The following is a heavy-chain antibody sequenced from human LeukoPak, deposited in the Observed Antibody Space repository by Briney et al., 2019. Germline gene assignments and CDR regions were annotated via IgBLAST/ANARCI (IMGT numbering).Heavy chain of an antibody. V-gene: IGHV1-18*01. D-gene: IGHD3-22*01. CDR1: GYIFSSYG. Sequence: ASVKVSCKASGYIFSSYGISWVRQAPGQGLEWMGWISAYNGDTNYAQQFQGRVTMTTDKSTTTAYMELRSLRSDDTAVYYCARDPVHYYDSSGYWRYWGQGTLVAVSS. CDR3: ARDPVHYYDSSGYWRY. J-gene: IGHJ4*02. CDR2: ISAYNGDT.